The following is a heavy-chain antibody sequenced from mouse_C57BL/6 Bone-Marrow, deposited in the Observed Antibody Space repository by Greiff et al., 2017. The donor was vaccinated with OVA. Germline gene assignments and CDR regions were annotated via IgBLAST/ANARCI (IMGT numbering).Heavy chain of an antibody. Sequence: VQLQQPGAELVKPGASVKLSSKASGYTFTSYWMHWVKQRPGRGLEWIGRIDPNSGGTKYNEKFKSKATLTVDKPSSTDDMQLSSLTSEDSAVYYCARSGPTVVAPYYAMDYWGQGTSVTVSS. D-gene: IGHD1-1*01. J-gene: IGHJ4*01. V-gene: IGHV1-62-3*01. CDR1: GYTFTSYW. CDR2: IDPNSGGT. CDR3: ARSGPTVVAPYYAMDY.